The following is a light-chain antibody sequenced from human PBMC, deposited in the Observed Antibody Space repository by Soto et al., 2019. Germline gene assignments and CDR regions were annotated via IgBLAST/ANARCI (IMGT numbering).Light chain of an antibody. V-gene: IGKV3D-20*02. CDR2: NVS. Sequence: EIVLTQSPGTLSLSPGDRATLSCRASQSVSSAYLAWYQQKPGQAPRLLIYNVSRRATGIPDRFSGSGSGTDFTLTISSLEPEDFAVYYCQQRSNWPLTFGGGTKVDIK. CDR3: QQRSNWPLT. J-gene: IGKJ4*01. CDR1: QSVSSAY.